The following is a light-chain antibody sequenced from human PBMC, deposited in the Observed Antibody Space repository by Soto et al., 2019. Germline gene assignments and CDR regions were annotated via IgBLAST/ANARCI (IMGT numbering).Light chain of an antibody. V-gene: IGKV3-20*01. CDR3: QQYSSSPPEFT. CDR1: QSISSNY. J-gene: IGKJ3*01. Sequence: EIVLTQSPGTLSLSPGERATLSCRASQSISSNYLAWYQQRPGQAPRLLIFGASYRATGIPDRFSGSGYGTDFTLTISRLEPEDFAVYYCQQYSSSPPEFTFGPGTRV. CDR2: GAS.